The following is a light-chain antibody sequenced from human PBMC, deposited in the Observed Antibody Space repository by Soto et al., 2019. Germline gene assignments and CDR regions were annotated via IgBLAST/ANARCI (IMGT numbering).Light chain of an antibody. Sequence: QSVLTQPASVSGSPGQSITISCTGASSDVGGYNYVSWYQHHPGKAPKLMIYEVTTRPSGVSSRFSGSKSGNTASLTISGLQAEDEADYYCSSYTTTSTHVFGTGTKVTV. CDR2: EVT. CDR1: SSDVGGYNY. J-gene: IGLJ1*01. CDR3: SSYTTTSTHV. V-gene: IGLV2-14*01.